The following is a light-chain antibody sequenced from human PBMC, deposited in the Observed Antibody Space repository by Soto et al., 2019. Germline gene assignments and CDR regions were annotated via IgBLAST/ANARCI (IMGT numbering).Light chain of an antibody. V-gene: IGKV3-15*01. Sequence: EIVMTQSPATLSVSPGERATLSCRATQSVGSNLAWYQQKPGQPPRLLIYGASTRATGISARFSGSGSGTEFTLTISSLQSEHSAVYYCQQYNNWPLTFGGGTKVDI. CDR3: QQYNNWPLT. J-gene: IGKJ4*01. CDR1: QSVGSN. CDR2: GAS.